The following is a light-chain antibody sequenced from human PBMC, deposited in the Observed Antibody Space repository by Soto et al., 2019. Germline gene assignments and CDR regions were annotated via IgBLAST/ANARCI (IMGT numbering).Light chain of an antibody. CDR1: QSVRSER. CDR2: DAS. Sequence: EVVLTHSPDTLSLSPGERATLSCSASQSVRSERLAWYQHKRGQAPRLVIFDASSRATGIPERFSGSGSGTDFTLTITRLEPEDFAVYFCQQYDVSPITFGLGTRLEIK. V-gene: IGKV3-20*01. J-gene: IGKJ5*01. CDR3: QQYDVSPIT.